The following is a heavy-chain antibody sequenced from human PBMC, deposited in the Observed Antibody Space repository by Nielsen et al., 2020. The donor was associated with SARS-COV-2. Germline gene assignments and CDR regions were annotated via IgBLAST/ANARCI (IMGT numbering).Heavy chain of an antibody. CDR3: ARIVTYYYDSSGSYYFDY. J-gene: IGHJ4*02. CDR1: GGSISSYY. Sequence: SETLSLTCTVSGGSISSYYWSWIRQPPGKGLEWIGYIYYSGSTNYNPSLKSRVTISVDTSKNQFSLKLSSVTAADTAVYYCARIVTYYYDSSGSYYFDYWGQGTLVTVSS. V-gene: IGHV4-59*01. D-gene: IGHD3-22*01. CDR2: IYYSGST.